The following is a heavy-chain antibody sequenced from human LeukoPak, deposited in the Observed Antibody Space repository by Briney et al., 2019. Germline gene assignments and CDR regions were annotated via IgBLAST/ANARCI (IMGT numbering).Heavy chain of an antibody. CDR2: ISYDGSNK. CDR3: ARGEYYSDTSPYFDY. V-gene: IGHV3-30*03. J-gene: IGHJ4*02. CDR1: GFTFSSYG. Sequence: GGSLRLSCAASGFTFSSYGMNWVRQAPGKGLEWVAVISYDGSNKYYADSVKGRFTISRDNSKNTLFVQMSSLRAEDTAVYYCARGEYYSDTSPYFDYWGQGTLVTVSS. D-gene: IGHD3-22*01.